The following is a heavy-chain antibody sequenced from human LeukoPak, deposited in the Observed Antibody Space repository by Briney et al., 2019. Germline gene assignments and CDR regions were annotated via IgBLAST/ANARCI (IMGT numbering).Heavy chain of an antibody. CDR3: ARGAWTSSFDY. D-gene: IGHD6-6*01. V-gene: IGHV1-8*01. CDR1: GYAFTSYD. Sequence: GASVKVSCKASGYAFTSYDINWVRQATRQGVEWMGWMNPNSGNTDYAQKFQGRVAMTRDTSTSTVYMELSSLRSEDTAVYYCARGAWTSSFDYWGQGTLVTVSS. J-gene: IGHJ4*02. CDR2: MNPNSGNT.